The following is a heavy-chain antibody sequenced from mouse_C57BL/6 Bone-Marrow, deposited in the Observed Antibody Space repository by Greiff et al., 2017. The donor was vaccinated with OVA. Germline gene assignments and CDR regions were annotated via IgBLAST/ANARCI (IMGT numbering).Heavy chain of an antibody. CDR2: ISNGGGST. J-gene: IGHJ3*01. Sequence: EVKVVESGGGLVQPGGSLKLSCAASGFTFSDYYMYWVRQTPEKRLEWVAYISNGGGSTYYPDTVKGRFTISRDNAKNTLYLQMSRLKSEDTAMYYCARKTGTHWGQGTLVTVSA. CDR1: GFTFSDYY. D-gene: IGHD4-1*01. V-gene: IGHV5-12*01. CDR3: ARKTGTH.